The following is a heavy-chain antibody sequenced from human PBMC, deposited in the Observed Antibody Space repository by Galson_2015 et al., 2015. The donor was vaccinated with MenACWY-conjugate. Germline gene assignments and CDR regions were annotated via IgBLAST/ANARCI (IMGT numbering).Heavy chain of an antibody. J-gene: IGHJ3*01. CDR1: GFIFSYYT. Sequence: SLRLSCAASGFIFSYYTMHWVRQAPGKGLEYVSGINSHGGSTYYADSVKGRFTVSRDNSKNTLFLQMGSLRAEDMAVYYCARERYSSGNDGFDLWGQGRMVTVSS. D-gene: IGHD6-19*01. CDR2: INSHGGST. CDR3: ARERYSSGNDGFDL. V-gene: IGHV3-64*02.